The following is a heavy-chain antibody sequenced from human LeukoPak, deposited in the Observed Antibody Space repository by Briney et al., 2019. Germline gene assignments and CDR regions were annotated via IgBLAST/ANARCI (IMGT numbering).Heavy chain of an antibody. CDR3: ARDQKPYYDFWSRYFDY. CDR2: INWNGGST. D-gene: IGHD3-3*01. Sequence: GGSLRLSCAASGFTFDDYGMSWVGQAPGKGLEWVSGINWNGGSTVYADSVKGRFTISRDNAKNSLYLQMNSLRAEDTALYYCARDQKPYYDFWSRYFDYWGQGTLVTVSS. CDR1: GFTFDDYG. V-gene: IGHV3-20*04. J-gene: IGHJ4*02.